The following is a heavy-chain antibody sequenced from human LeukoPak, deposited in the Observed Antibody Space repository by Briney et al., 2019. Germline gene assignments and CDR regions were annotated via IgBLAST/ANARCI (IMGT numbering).Heavy chain of an antibody. D-gene: IGHD4-11*01. CDR3: SKGRGSTLTNIDF. CDR2: VSDSGVNA. CDR1: GFAFSSFA. J-gene: IGHJ4*02. Sequence: GGSLRLSCAASGFAFSSFAMTWVRQSPGKGLEWVSSVSDSGVNAYYAGSVRGRFTVSRDNFKNILYLQMNSLTVEDTAFYYCSKGRGSTLTNIDFWGQGALVTVSS. V-gene: IGHV3-23*01.